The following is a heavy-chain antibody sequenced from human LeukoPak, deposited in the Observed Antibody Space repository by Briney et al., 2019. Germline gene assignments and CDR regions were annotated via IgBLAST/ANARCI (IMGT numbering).Heavy chain of an antibody. CDR1: GFSFTSYW. Sequence: GGSLRLSCVASGFSFTSYWMSWVRQAPGKGLEFVANINQDGGTKNYVDSVKGRFTISRDNAENSLYLQMSSLRAEDTALYYCARDPGWSSSDIWGQGIMVTVSS. J-gene: IGHJ3*02. D-gene: IGHD2-15*01. V-gene: IGHV3-7*01. CDR2: INQDGGTK. CDR3: ARDPGWSSSDI.